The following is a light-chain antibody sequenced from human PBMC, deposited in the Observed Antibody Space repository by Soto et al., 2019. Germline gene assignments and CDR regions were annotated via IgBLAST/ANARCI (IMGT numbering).Light chain of an antibody. CDR2: EGS. CDR3: SSYTSTNTPYV. J-gene: IGLJ1*01. Sequence: QSVLTQPASVSGSPGQSITISCTGTSSDVASYNLVSWYQQLPGKAPKLMIYEGSKRPSGVSNRFSGSKSGNTASLTISGLQAEDEATYYCSSYTSTNTPYVFGTGTKVTVL. V-gene: IGLV2-14*02. CDR1: SSDVASYNL.